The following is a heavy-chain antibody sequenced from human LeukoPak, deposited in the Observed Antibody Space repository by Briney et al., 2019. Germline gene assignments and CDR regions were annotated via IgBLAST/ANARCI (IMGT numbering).Heavy chain of an antibody. Sequence: AGSLRLSCAASGYTFTSYAMSWVRQAPGQGLEWISSISGHGGNTYYAHSVKGRFTIPRDKSKNTRYLQMNSLRADDTAVYYCAKFVVGRYFDWLSDWGQGTLVTVSS. CDR1: GYTFTSYA. CDR3: AKFVVGRYFDWLSD. J-gene: IGHJ4*02. V-gene: IGHV3-23*01. CDR2: ISGHGGNT. D-gene: IGHD3-9*01.